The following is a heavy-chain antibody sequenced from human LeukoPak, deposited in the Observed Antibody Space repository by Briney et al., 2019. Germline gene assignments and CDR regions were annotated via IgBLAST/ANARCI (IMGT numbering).Heavy chain of an antibody. CDR3: ARGSGSYPHGVDAFDI. CDR1: GYTFTGSY. J-gene: IGHJ3*02. D-gene: IGHD1-26*01. Sequence: GASVKVSCKASGYTFTGSYMHWVRQAPGQGLEWMGWINPNSGGTNYAQKFQGRVTMTRDTSISTAYMELSRLRSDDTAVYYCARGSGSYPHGVDAFDIWGQGTMVTVSS. V-gene: IGHV1-2*02. CDR2: INPNSGGT.